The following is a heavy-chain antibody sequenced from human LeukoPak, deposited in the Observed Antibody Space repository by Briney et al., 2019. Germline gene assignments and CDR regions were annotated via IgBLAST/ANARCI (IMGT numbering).Heavy chain of an antibody. J-gene: IGHJ4*02. D-gene: IGHD6-13*01. V-gene: IGHV3-30*02. CDR2: IRYDGSNK. CDR1: GFTFSSYG. CDR3: AKDRSRIAAAGTPFDY. Sequence: PGGSLRLSCAASGFTFSSYGMHWVRQAPGKGLEWVAFIRYDGSNKYYADSVKGRFTISRDNSKNTLYLQMNSLRAEDTAVYYCAKDRSRIAAAGTPFDYWGQGNLVTVSS.